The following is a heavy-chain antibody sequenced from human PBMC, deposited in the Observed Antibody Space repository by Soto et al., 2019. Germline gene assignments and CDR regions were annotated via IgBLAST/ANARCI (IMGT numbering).Heavy chain of an antibody. D-gene: IGHD2-2*01. CDR2: ISYDGSNK. CDR3: ARPTLPYIVVVQAGKICDY. V-gene: IGHV3-30*03. J-gene: IGHJ4*02. Sequence: QVQLVESGGGVVQPGRSLRLSCAASGFTFSSYGMHWVRQAPGKGLEWVAVISYDGSNKYYADSVKGRFTISRDNSKNTRYLQMNSLRAEDTALYYCARPTLPYIVVVQAGKICDYWGQGTLVTVSS. CDR1: GFTFSSYG.